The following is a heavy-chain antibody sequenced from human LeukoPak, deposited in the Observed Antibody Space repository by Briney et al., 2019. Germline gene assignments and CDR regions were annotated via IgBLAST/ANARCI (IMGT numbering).Heavy chain of an antibody. V-gene: IGHV3-7*01. D-gene: IGHD6-19*01. CDR3: ARLSTAVVDSDY. J-gene: IGHJ4*02. CDR2: VKQDGSDR. CDR1: GFTFSSYA. Sequence: RGSLGLSCAASGFTFSSYAMSWVRQAPGKGLEWVANVKQDGSDRYYVDSVEGRFIISRDNAKNSLYLQMNSLRAEDTAMYYCARLSTAVVDSDYWGQGTLVTVSS.